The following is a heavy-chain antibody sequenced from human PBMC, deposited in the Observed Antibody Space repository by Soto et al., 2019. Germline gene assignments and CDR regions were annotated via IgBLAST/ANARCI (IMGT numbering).Heavy chain of an antibody. CDR2: ISGSTTDI. CDR3: VRDHSRRLSSTSCFDY. Sequence: EVQVVDSGGGLVKPGGSLRLSCAASGFTFRSYSMNWVRQAPGKGLEWVASISGSTTDIYYADSVKGRFTISRDNAENSVYLQMNSLRAEDTVVYYCVRDHSRRLSSTSCFDYWGQGTLVTVSS. V-gene: IGHV3-21*01. CDR1: GFTFRSYS. D-gene: IGHD2-2*01. J-gene: IGHJ4*02.